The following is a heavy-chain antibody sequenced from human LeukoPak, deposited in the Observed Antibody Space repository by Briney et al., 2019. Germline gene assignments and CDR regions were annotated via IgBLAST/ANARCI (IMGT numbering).Heavy chain of an antibody. Sequence: GASVKVSCKXSGYTFTSYYMHWVRQAPGQGLEWMGIINPSGGSTSYAQKFQGRVTMTRDTSTSTVYMELSSLRSEDTAVYYCARVERSSSWYDNWFDPWGQGTLVTVSS. J-gene: IGHJ5*02. CDR3: ARVERSSSWYDNWFDP. V-gene: IGHV1-46*01. CDR2: INPSGGST. D-gene: IGHD6-13*01. CDR1: GYTFTSYY.